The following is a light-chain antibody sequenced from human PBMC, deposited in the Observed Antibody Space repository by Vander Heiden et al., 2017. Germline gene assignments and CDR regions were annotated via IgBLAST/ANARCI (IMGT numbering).Light chain of an antibody. CDR1: SSNIGNNY. CDR2: ENN. Sequence: QSVLTQPPSGSAAPGQKVPISCSGRSSNIGNNYVSWYQQLPGTAPKLLIDENNKRPSGIPDRFVGYKAGTSDNRGINGLQTGEEPEYDGGKWVSSLSAPGVGGGTKLPF. CDR3: GKWVSSLSAPG. J-gene: IGLJ2*01. V-gene: IGLV1-51*02.